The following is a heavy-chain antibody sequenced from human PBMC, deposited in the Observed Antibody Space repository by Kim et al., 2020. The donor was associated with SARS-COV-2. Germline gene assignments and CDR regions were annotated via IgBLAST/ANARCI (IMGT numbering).Heavy chain of an antibody. Sequence: GGSLRLSCAASGFTFSSYSMNWVRQAPGKGLEWVSSISSSSSYIYYADSVKGRFTISRDNAKNSLYLQMSSLRAEDTAVYYCARESGWYTGYWGQGTLVTVSS. J-gene: IGHJ4*02. CDR1: GFTFSSYS. CDR3: ARESGWYTGY. CDR2: ISSSSSYI. D-gene: IGHD6-13*01. V-gene: IGHV3-21*01.